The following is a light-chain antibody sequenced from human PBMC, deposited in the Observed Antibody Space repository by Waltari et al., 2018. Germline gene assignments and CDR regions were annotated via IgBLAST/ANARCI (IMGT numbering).Light chain of an antibody. J-gene: IGKJ1*01. V-gene: IGKV3-11*01. CDR1: QSVSYS. CDR3: QQRSSWPRT. Sequence: EIVLTQSPATLSLSPGERATLSCRASQSVSYSLAWYQKKPGQTPRLLIYSASNRATGIPARFSGSGSGLDFTLTISSLEPEDFAVYYCQQRSSWPRTFGQGTKVEIK. CDR2: SAS.